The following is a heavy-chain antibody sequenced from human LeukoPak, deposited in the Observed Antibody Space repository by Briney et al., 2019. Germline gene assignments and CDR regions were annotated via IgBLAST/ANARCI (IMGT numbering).Heavy chain of an antibody. CDR1: GGSISSSSYY. J-gene: IGHJ5*02. CDR2: IYTSGST. Sequence: SETLSLTCTVSGGSISSSSYYWSWIRQPAGKGLEWIGRIYTSGSTNYNPSLKSRVTMSVDTSKNQFSLKLSSVTAADTAVYYCARGESSDFWSGYLINWFDPWGQGTLVTVSS. V-gene: IGHV4-61*02. D-gene: IGHD3-3*01. CDR3: ARGESSDFWSGYLINWFDP.